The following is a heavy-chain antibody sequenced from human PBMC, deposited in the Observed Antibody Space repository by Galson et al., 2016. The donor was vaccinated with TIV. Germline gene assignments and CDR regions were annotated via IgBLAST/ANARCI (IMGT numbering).Heavy chain of an antibody. Sequence: CAISGDSVSSNSAWNWIRQSPSRGLEWLGRTYYWSKWYNDYALSVKSRITINPDTSKNQFSLQLNSMTPEDTAVYYCARDRTLPGYYYNGMDVWGQGTTVTVSS. CDR3: ARDRTLPGYYYNGMDV. V-gene: IGHV6-1*01. CDR1: GDSVSSNSA. D-gene: IGHD1/OR15-1a*01. J-gene: IGHJ6*02. CDR2: TYYWSKWYN.